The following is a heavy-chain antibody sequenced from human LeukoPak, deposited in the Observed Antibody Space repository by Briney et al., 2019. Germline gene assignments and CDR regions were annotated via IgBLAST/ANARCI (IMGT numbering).Heavy chain of an antibody. CDR1: GFSFSDYA. CDR2: ISYSGGNK. Sequence: GSLRLSCAASGFSFSDYAMPWVRQAPGKGLEWVAVISYSGGNKYYADSVKGRFTLSTDNSKNTLYLQMNSLRAEDTAVYYCARDMCSSTSCYTQYFDYWGQGTLVTVSS. V-gene: IGHV3-30-3*01. D-gene: IGHD2-2*02. CDR3: ARDMCSSTSCYTQYFDY. J-gene: IGHJ4*02.